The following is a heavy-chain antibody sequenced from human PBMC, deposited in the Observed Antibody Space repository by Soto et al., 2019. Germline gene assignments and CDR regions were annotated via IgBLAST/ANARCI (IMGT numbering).Heavy chain of an antibody. V-gene: IGHV4-34*01. Sequence: SETLSLTCAVYGGSFSGYYWSWIRQPPGKGLEWIGEINHSGSTNYNPSLKSRVTISVDTSKNQFSLKLSSVTAADTAVYYCARYLRWNWFDPWGQGTLVTVSS. CDR1: GGSFSGYY. D-gene: IGHD4-17*01. J-gene: IGHJ5*02. CDR3: ARYLRWNWFDP. CDR2: INHSGST.